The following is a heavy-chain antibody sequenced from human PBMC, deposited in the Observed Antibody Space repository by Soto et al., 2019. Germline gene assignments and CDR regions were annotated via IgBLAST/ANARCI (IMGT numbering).Heavy chain of an antibody. CDR3: ARDLDGVTMVRGVIYYYYGMDV. D-gene: IGHD3-10*01. CDR2: IMPGSSHI. J-gene: IGHJ6*02. CDR1: GFTFSIYS. Sequence: SGGSLRLSCAASGFTFSIYSMNWVRQAPGKGLEWVSYIMPGSSHIFYADSVKGRFTISRDNAKNSLYLQMNSLRAEDTAVYYCARDLDGVTMVRGVIYYYYGMDVWGQGTTVTVSS. V-gene: IGHV3-48*01.